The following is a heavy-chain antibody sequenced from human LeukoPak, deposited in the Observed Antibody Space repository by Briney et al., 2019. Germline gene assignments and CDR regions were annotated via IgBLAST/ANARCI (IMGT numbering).Heavy chain of an antibody. CDR2: ISYDGSNK. D-gene: IGHD1-26*01. CDR1: GFTFSSYG. CDR3: AKDRLTVGATVFDY. Sequence: GGSLRLSCAASGFTFSSYGVHWVRQAPGKGLEWVAVISYDGSNKYYADSVKGRFTISRDNSKNTLYLQMYSLRAEDTAVYYCAKDRLTVGATVFDYWGQGTLVTVSS. V-gene: IGHV3-30*18. J-gene: IGHJ4*02.